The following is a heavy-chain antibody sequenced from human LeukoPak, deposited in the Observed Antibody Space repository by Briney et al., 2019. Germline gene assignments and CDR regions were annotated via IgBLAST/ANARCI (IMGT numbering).Heavy chain of an antibody. J-gene: IGHJ5*02. CDR1: GFTFSAFA. CDR2: ITGGANSV. Sequence: GGSLRLSCAASGFTFSAFAMTWVRQAPGKAPEWVSSITGGANSVFYADSVKGRFTFSRDNSKNTLYLQMNSLRAEDTAVYYCAKGAAAGKVDWLDPWGQGTLVTVSS. D-gene: IGHD6-13*01. CDR3: AKGAAAGKVDWLDP. V-gene: IGHV3-23*01.